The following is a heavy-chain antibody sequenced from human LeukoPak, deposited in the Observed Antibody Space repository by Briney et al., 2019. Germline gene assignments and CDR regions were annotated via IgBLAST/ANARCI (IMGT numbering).Heavy chain of an antibody. J-gene: IGHJ4*02. V-gene: IGHV3-48*03. CDR3: AKGVRYNWKEPDLLDY. D-gene: IGHD1-1*01. Sequence: GSLRLSCAASGFTFSSYEMNWVRQAPGKGLEWVSYISSSGSTIYYADSVKGRFTISRGNAKNSLYLQMNSLRAEDTAVYYCAKGVRYNWKEPDLLDYWGQGTLVTVSS. CDR1: GFTFSSYE. CDR2: ISSSGSTI.